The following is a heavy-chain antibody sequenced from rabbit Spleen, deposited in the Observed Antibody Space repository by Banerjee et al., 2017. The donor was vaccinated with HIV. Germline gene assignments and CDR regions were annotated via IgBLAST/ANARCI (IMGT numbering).Heavy chain of an antibody. J-gene: IGHJ6*01. CDR1: GFSFSSYYW. Sequence: QSLEESGGDLVKPGASLTLTCTASGFSFSSYYWICWVRQAPGKGLEWIACIYAGSSGSTYYASWAKGRFTISKTSSTTVTLQMTSLTAADTATYFCARDTGSSFSSYGMDLWGPGTLVTVS. V-gene: IGHV1S40*01. CDR2: IYAGSSGST. D-gene: IGHD8-1*01. CDR3: ARDTGSSFSSYGMDL.